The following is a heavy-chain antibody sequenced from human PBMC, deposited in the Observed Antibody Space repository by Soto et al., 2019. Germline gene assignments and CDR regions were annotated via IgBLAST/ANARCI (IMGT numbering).Heavy chain of an antibody. CDR1: GFTFSSYA. CDR3: ARDLVAAAGTPSWDYYYGMDV. V-gene: IGHV3-30-3*01. D-gene: IGHD6-13*01. Sequence: PGGSLRLSCAASGFTFSSYAMHWVRQAPGKGLEWVAVISYDGSNKYYADSVKGRFTISRDNSKNTLYLQMNSLRAEDTAVYYCARDLVAAAGTPSWDYYYGMDVWGQGTTVTVSS. J-gene: IGHJ6*02. CDR2: ISYDGSNK.